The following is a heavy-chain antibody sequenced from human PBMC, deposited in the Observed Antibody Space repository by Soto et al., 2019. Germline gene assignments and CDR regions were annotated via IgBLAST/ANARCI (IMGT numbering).Heavy chain of an antibody. D-gene: IGHD2-2*01. CDR1: GGSFSGYY. V-gene: IGHV4-34*01. Sequence: SETLSLTCAVYGGSFSGYYWSWIRQPPGKGLEWIGEINHSGSTNYNPSPKSRVTISVDTSKNQFSLKLSSVTAADTAVYYCAREGSYCSSTSCYDIYYYYYGMDVWGQGTTVTVSS. CDR2: INHSGST. CDR3: AREGSYCSSTSCYDIYYYYYGMDV. J-gene: IGHJ6*02.